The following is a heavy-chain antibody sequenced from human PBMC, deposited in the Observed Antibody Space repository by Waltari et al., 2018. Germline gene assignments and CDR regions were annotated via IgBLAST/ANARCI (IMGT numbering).Heavy chain of an antibody. CDR1: GFTFSSYA. Sequence: EVQLLESGGGLVQPGGSLRLSCAASGFTFSSYAMSWVRQAPGKGLEWVSVIYSGGSTYYADSVKGRFTISRDNSKNTLYLQMNSLRAEDTAVYYCAKELSGGAFDIWGQGTMVTVSS. J-gene: IGHJ3*02. V-gene: IGHV3-23*03. CDR3: AKELSGGAFDI. CDR2: IYSGGST. D-gene: IGHD3-10*01.